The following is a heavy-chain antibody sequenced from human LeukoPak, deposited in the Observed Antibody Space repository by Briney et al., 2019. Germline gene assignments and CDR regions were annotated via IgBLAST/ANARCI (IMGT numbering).Heavy chain of an antibody. CDR2: INHSGST. CDR1: GGSFSGYY. V-gene: IGHV4-34*01. CDR3: ARDQGGYPYCFDS. Sequence: PSETLSLTCAVYGGSFSGYYWSWIRQPPGKGLEWIGEINHSGSTNYNPSLKSRVTMSVDTSKNQFSLQLSSVTAADTAVYYCARDQGGYPYCFDSWGQGTLVTVSS. J-gene: IGHJ4*02. D-gene: IGHD1-26*01.